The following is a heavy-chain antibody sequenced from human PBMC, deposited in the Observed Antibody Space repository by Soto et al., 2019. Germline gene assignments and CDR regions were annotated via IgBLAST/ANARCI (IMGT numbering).Heavy chain of an antibody. CDR2: ISYDGSNK. CDR3: AKDHYDSGSYPPYYFDY. D-gene: IGHD3-10*01. CDR1: GFTFSSDG. J-gene: IGHJ4*02. V-gene: IGHV3-30*18. Sequence: QVQLVESGGGVVQPGRSVRLSCAASGFTFSSDGMHWVRQAPGKGMDWGAVISYDGSNKYYADSVKGRFTISRDNSKNTLYLQMNSLRAEDTAVYYCAKDHYDSGSYPPYYFDYWGQETLVIVSS.